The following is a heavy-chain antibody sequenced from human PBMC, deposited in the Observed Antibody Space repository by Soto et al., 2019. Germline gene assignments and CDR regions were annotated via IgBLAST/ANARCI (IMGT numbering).Heavy chain of an antibody. V-gene: IGHV3-74*01. J-gene: IGHJ4*02. CDR1: ESTCIPHL. CDR3: SYDSFGGKDF. D-gene: IGHD2-15*01. CDR2: VNPDGTIT. Sequence: SPRVCCASSESTCIPHLMHMVRQAPGKGLVWVSRVNPDGTITTYADSVKGRFTISRDNAKNTLYLQMNSLGVEVTALYCCSYDSFGGKDFCGQGPPVTGSS.